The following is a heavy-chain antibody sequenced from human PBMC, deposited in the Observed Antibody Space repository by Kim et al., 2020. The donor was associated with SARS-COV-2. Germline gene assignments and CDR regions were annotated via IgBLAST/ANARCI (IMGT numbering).Heavy chain of an antibody. CDR3: AKYDEFGDDY. D-gene: IGHD3-16*01. J-gene: IGHJ4*02. CDR2: IYYSGST. V-gene: IGHV4-39*01. Sequence: RKPTGKGREWIGSIYYSGSTYYHPSLTTRVTISVDTSKNQFSLKLSAVTAADTAVYYCAKYDEFGDDYWGQGTLVTVSS.